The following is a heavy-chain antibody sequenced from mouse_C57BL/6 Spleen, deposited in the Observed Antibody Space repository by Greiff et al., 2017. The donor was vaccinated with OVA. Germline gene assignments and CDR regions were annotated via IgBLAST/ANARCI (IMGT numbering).Heavy chain of an antibody. Sequence: VQLQQSGPELVKPGASVKLSCKASGYTFTSYDINWVKQRPGQGLERIGWIYPRDGSTKYNEKFKGKATLTVDTSSSTAYMELHSLTSEDSAVYFCARRIYYGSSYYFDYWGQGTTLTVSS. V-gene: IGHV1-85*01. D-gene: IGHD1-1*01. J-gene: IGHJ2*01. CDR1: GYTFTSYD. CDR2: IYPRDGST. CDR3: ARRIYYGSSYYFDY.